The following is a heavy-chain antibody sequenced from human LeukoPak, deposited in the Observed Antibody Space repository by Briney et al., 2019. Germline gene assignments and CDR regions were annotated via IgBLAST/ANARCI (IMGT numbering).Heavy chain of an antibody. D-gene: IGHD2-15*01. J-gene: IGHJ3*02. CDR3: AALGYCSGGSCYPIDAFDI. Sequence: GASVQVSCKVSGYTLTELSMHWVRQAPGKGLEWMGGFDPEDGETIYAQKFQGRVTMTEDTSTDTAYMELSSLRSEDTAVYYCAALGYCSGGSCYPIDAFDIWGQGTMVTVSS. CDR2: FDPEDGET. CDR1: GYTLTELS. V-gene: IGHV1-24*01.